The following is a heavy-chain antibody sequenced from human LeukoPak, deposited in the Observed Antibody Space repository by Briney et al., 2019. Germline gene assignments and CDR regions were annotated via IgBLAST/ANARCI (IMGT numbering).Heavy chain of an antibody. Sequence: GGSLRLSCAAPGFSFSSYWMTWVRQSPGQGLEWVANIKQDGSAKYYVDSVKGRLTISRDNAKNTLYLQMNYLRVDDTAVYYCLRDLIRGGQGTLVTVSS. CDR2: IKQDGSAK. CDR1: GFSFSSYW. CDR3: LRDLIR. J-gene: IGHJ4*02. D-gene: IGHD3-10*01. V-gene: IGHV3-7*01.